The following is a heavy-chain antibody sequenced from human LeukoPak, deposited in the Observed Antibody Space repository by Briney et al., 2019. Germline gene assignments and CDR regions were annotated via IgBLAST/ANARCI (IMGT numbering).Heavy chain of an antibody. V-gene: IGHV4-59*01. CDR1: GGSISSYY. CDR2: IYYSGST. CDR3: AREDAERYSGSYLDY. J-gene: IGHJ4*02. D-gene: IGHD1-26*01. Sequence: SETLSLTCTVSGGSISSYYWSWIRQPPGEGLEWIGYIYYSGSTNYNPSLKSRVTISVDTSKNQFSLKLSSVTAADTAVYYCAREDAERYSGSYLDYWGQGTLVTVSS.